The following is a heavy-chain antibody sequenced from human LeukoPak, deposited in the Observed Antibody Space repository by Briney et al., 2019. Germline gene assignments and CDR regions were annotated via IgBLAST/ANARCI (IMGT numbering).Heavy chain of an antibody. Sequence: GASVKVSCKASGGTFSRYAISWVRRAPGQGLEWMGGIIPMFGIANYAQKFQGRVTITADESTSTAYMELSSLRSEDTAVYYCARDRPYTGGWRGFDYWGQGTLVTVSS. CDR3: ARDRPYTGGWRGFDY. J-gene: IGHJ4*02. CDR1: GGTFSRYA. V-gene: IGHV1-69*01. CDR2: IIPMFGIA. D-gene: IGHD6-19*01.